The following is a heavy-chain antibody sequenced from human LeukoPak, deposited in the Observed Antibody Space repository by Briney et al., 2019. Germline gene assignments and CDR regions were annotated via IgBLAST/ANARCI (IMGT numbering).Heavy chain of an antibody. D-gene: IGHD6-13*01. J-gene: IGHJ6*03. CDR1: GFTFSSYG. CDR3: AKSGELAADYMDV. CDR2: ISNNGGST. Sequence: GGSLRLSCAASGFTFSSYGMHWVRQAPGEGLEYVSAISNNGGSTFYAYSVKGRFTISRDNSKSTLYLQMGSLRAEDMGVYYCAKSGELAADYMDVWGKGTTVTVSS. V-gene: IGHV3-64*01.